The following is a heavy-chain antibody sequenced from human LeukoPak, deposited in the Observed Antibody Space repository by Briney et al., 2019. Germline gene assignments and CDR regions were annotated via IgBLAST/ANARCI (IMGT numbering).Heavy chain of an antibody. D-gene: IGHD3-16*02. CDR3: ARPPMITFGGVIVRDYYYYMDV. Sequence: GGSLRLSCAASGFTFGSYAMHWVRQAPGKGLEWVAVISYDGSNKYYADSVKGRFTISRDNSKNTLYLQMNSLRAEDTAVYYCARPPMITFGGVIVRDYYYYMDVWGKGTTVTVSS. V-gene: IGHV3-30*04. J-gene: IGHJ6*03. CDR1: GFTFGSYA. CDR2: ISYDGSNK.